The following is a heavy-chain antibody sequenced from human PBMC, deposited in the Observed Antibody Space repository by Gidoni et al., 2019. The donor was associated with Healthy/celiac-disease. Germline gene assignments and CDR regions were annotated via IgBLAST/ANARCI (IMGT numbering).Heavy chain of an antibody. Sequence: QVQLQESGPGLVKPSETLSLTCTVSGGSISSYYWSWIRQPPGKGLAWIGYIYYSGSTHYNPSLKSRVTISVDTSKNQFSLKLSSVTAADTAVYYCARDGASYSSSWDNWFDPWGQGTLVTVSS. CDR3: ARDGASYSSSWDNWFDP. V-gene: IGHV4-59*01. CDR2: IYYSGST. CDR1: GGSISSYY. J-gene: IGHJ5*02. D-gene: IGHD6-13*01.